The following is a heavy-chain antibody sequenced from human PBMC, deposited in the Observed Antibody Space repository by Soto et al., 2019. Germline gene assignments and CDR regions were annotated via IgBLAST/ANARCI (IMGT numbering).Heavy chain of an antibody. D-gene: IGHD6-13*01. CDR1: GGSISSYY. Sequence: SETLSLTCTVSGGSISSYYWSWIRQPPGKGLEWVGYIYYSGGTNYNPSLKSRVTISVDSSKNHFSLKLSSVTAADTAVYYCARRYSSAFDIWGQGTMVTVSS. J-gene: IGHJ3*02. CDR3: ARRYSSAFDI. V-gene: IGHV4-59*08. CDR2: IYYSGGT.